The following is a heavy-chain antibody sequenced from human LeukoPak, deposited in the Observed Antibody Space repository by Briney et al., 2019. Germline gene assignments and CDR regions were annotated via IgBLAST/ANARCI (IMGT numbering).Heavy chain of an antibody. V-gene: IGHV1-18*01. Sequence: ASVKVSCKASGYTFSSYGISWVRQAPGQGLEWMGWINAYNGNTNYAQKLQGRVTITADKSTSTAYMELSSLRSEDTAVYYCARELGEEQQPYAFDIWGQGTMVTVSS. CDR2: INAYNGNT. CDR3: ARELGEEQQPYAFDI. D-gene: IGHD6-13*01. J-gene: IGHJ3*02. CDR1: GYTFSSYG.